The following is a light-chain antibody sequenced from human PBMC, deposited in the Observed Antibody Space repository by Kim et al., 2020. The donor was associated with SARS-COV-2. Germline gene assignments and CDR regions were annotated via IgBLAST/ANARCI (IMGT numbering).Light chain of an antibody. V-gene: IGLV3-1*01. J-gene: IGLJ1*01. CDR1: KVGDKY. Sequence: VSQEQTASITCSGDKVGDKYACWYQQKPGQSPVLVIYQDSKRPSGIPERFSGSNSGNTATLTISGTQAMDEADYYCQAWDSSTAYVFGTGTKVTVL. CDR3: QAWDSSTAYV. CDR2: QDS.